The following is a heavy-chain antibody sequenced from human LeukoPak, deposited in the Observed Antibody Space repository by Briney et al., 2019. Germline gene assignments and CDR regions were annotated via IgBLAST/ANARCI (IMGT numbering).Heavy chain of an antibody. CDR1: GGSISSYY. CDR2: IYTSGST. V-gene: IGHV4-4*07. CDR3: ARGGCSGGSCYTARDAFDI. Sequence: SETLSLTCTVSGGSISSYYWSWIRQPAGKGLEWIGRIYTSGSTNYNPSLKSRVTMSVDTSKNQFSLKLSSVTAADTAVYYCARGGCSGGSCYTARDAFDIWGQGTMVTVSS. D-gene: IGHD2-15*01. J-gene: IGHJ3*02.